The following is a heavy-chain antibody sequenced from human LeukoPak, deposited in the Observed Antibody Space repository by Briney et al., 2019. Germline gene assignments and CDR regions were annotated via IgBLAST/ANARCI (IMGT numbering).Heavy chain of an antibody. Sequence: ASVKVSCKASGYTFTSYGISWVRQAPGQGLEWMGWISAYNGNTNYAQKLQGRVTMTTDTSTSTAYMELRSLRSDDTAVYYCARDRPLGYCSSTSCYTTPFDYWGQGTLVTVSS. J-gene: IGHJ4*02. CDR3: ARDRPLGYCSSTSCYTTPFDY. D-gene: IGHD2-2*02. CDR1: GYTFTSYG. CDR2: ISAYNGNT. V-gene: IGHV1-18*01.